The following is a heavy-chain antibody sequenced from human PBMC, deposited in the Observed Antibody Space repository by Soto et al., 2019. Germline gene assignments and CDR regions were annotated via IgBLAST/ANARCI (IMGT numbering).Heavy chain of an antibody. CDR1: GDSVTSVSDY. Sequence: PSETLSLTCTVSGDSVTSVSDYWSWIRQPPGKGLEWIGYIYYSGSADYNPSLGSRVTISIDTSKNQFSLKLTSVTAADTAVYYCARGVGLGYYYYHMDLWGQGTTVTVSS. J-gene: IGHJ6*02. CDR2: IYYSGSA. CDR3: ARGVGLGYYYYHMDL. V-gene: IGHV4-61*01. D-gene: IGHD3-10*01.